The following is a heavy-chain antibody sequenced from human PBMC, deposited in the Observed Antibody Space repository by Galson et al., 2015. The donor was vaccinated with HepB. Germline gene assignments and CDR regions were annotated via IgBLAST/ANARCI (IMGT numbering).Heavy chain of an antibody. CDR3: ARTRDILTGYYMGPFDY. D-gene: IGHD3-9*01. CDR1: GYTFTSYG. Sequence: SVKVSCKASGYTFTSYGISWGRQAPGQGLEWMGWISAYNGNTNYAQKLQGRVTMTTDTSTSTAYMELRSLRSDDTAVYYCARTRDILTGYYMGPFDYWGQGTLVTVSS. V-gene: IGHV1-18*01. J-gene: IGHJ4*02. CDR2: ISAYNGNT.